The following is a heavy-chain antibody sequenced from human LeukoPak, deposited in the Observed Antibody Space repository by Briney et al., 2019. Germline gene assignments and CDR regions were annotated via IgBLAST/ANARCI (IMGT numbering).Heavy chain of an antibody. V-gene: IGHV1-2*02. D-gene: IGHD6-6*01. Sequence: ASVKVSCKASGYTFTGYYMHWVRQAPGQGLEWMGWINPNSGGTNYAQKFQGRVTMTRDTSISTAYMELSRLRSDDTAVYYCARGEQLVDYYYYMGVWGKGTTVTVSS. CDR2: INPNSGGT. CDR1: GYTFTGYY. CDR3: ARGEQLVDYYYYMGV. J-gene: IGHJ6*03.